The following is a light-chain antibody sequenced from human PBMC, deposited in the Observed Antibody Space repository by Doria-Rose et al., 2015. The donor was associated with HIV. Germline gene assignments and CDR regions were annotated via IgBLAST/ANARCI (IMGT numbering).Light chain of an antibody. V-gene: IGKV4-1*01. CDR3: QQHYDTPS. CDR1: QSLLNTSKNY. CDR2: WAP. Sequence: DIRLTQSPESLGMSLGERATLNCKSNQSLLNTSKNYLAWYQQKPGQPPKLLIYWAPTRQSGVPARFSGSGSGTDFTLAISSLEAEDVAVYYCQQHYDTPSFGPGTTVDIK. J-gene: IGKJ3*01.